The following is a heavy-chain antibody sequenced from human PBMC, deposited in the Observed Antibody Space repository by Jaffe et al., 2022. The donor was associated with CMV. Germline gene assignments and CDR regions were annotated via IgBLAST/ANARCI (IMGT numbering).Heavy chain of an antibody. V-gene: IGHV3-7*01. CDR3: ARDPSGYHNDAFDI. CDR1: GFTFSSYW. D-gene: IGHD3-22*01. J-gene: IGHJ3*02. Sequence: EVQLVESGGGLVQPGGSLRLSCAASGFTFSSYWMSWVRQAPGKGLEWVANIKQDGSEKYYVDSVKGRFTISRDNAKNSLYLQMNSLRAEDTAVYYCARDPSGYHNDAFDIWGQGTMVTVSS. CDR2: IKQDGSEK.